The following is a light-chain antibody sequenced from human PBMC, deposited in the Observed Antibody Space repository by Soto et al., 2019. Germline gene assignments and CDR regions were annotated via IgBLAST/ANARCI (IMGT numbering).Light chain of an antibody. CDR3: QQCLRLHIT. Sequence: IVLTQSPCTLSFSPGERATFSCRASRSVSSNYLAWYQQKPGQAPRLLIYGAFKRATGIPDRFSGSGSGTDFTLTIGSLEPEDFAVYFCQQCLRLHITFAQRTRMEI. CDR1: RSVSSNY. J-gene: IGKJ5*01. CDR2: GAF. V-gene: IGKV3-20*01.